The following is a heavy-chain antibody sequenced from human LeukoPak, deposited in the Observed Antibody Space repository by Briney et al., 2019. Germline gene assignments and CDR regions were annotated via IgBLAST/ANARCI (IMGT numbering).Heavy chain of an antibody. V-gene: IGHV4-59*01. Sequence: PSETLSLTCTVSGGSISSYYWSRIRQPPGKGLEWIGYIYYSGSTNYNPSLKSRVTISVDTSKNQFSLKLSSVTAADTAVYYCARGPIAVAAQFDPWGQGTLVTVSS. J-gene: IGHJ5*02. D-gene: IGHD6-19*01. CDR3: ARGPIAVAAQFDP. CDR1: GGSISSYY. CDR2: IYYSGST.